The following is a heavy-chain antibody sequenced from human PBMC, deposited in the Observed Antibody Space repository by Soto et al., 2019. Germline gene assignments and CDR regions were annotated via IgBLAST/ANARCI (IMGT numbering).Heavy chain of an antibody. V-gene: IGHV1-3*05. Sequence: QVQLVQSGAEEKKPGASVKVSCKASGYTFVTYAMHWVRQAPGQRLEWMGWINAGNGNTKYSQQFQGRVTITRDTSASTAYMELSSLRSEDTAVYYCARPGGCSYCYDYWGQGTLVTVSS. CDR3: ARPGGCSYCYDY. D-gene: IGHD5-18*01. J-gene: IGHJ4*02. CDR2: INAGNGNT. CDR1: GYTFVTYA.